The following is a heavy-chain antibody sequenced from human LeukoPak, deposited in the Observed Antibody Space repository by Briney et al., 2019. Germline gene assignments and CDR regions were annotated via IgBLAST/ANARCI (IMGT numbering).Heavy chain of an antibody. V-gene: IGHV1-8*01. CDR2: MNPNSGNT. Sequence: GASVKVSCKASGYTFTSYDINWVRQATGQGLEWMGWMNPNSGNTGYAQKLQGRVTMTRNTSISTAYMELSSLRSEDTAVYYCARGGMARYYYDSSGYSFDPWGQGTLVTVSS. CDR3: ARGGMARYYYDSSGYSFDP. J-gene: IGHJ5*02. D-gene: IGHD3-22*01. CDR1: GYTFTSYD.